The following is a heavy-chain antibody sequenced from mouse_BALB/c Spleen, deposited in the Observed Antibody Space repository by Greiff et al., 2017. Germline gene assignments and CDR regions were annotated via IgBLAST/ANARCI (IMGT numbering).Heavy chain of an antibody. D-gene: IGHD2-2*01. Sequence: EVKLVESGGGLVKLGGSLKLSCAASGFTFSSYYMSWVRQTPEKRLELVAAINSNGGSTYYPDTVKGRFTISRDNAKNTLYLQMSSLKSEDTALYYCARRWLPWYFDVWGAGTTVTVSS. CDR2: INSNGGST. CDR1: GFTFSSYY. V-gene: IGHV5-6-2*01. J-gene: IGHJ1*01. CDR3: ARRWLPWYFDV.